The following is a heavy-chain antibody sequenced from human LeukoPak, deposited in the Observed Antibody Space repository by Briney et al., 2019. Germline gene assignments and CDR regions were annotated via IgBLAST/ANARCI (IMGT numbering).Heavy chain of an antibody. CDR2: ISYDGSNK. J-gene: IGHJ4*02. CDR3: ASGLELDY. CDR1: GFTFSSYS. Sequence: PEGSLRLSCAASGFTFSSYSMNWVRQAPGKGLEWVAVISYDGSNKHYADSVKGRFTISRDNSKNTLYLQMNSLRAEDTAVYYCASGLELDYWGQGTLVTVSS. V-gene: IGHV3-30*03.